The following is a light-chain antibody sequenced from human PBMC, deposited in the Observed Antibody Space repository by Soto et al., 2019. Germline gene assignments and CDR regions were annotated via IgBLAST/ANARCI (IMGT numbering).Light chain of an antibody. CDR1: ESISPR. J-gene: IGKJ1*01. Sequence: DIQMTQSPSTLSASVGDRVTITCRASESISPRLAWFQQRPGKAPNLLIYMASSLESGVPSRFSGSGSGTEFPLTISSLQPDDFATYYCQQYGSYPWTFGQGTKVDIK. CDR2: MAS. CDR3: QQYGSYPWT. V-gene: IGKV1-5*03.